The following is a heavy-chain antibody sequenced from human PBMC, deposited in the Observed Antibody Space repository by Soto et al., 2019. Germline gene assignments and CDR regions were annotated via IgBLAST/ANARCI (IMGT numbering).Heavy chain of an antibody. CDR1: GFTFSTYS. CDR3: ARDITTFSSSPDY. Sequence: GGSLRLSCAASGFTFSTYSMNWVRQAPGKGLEWVSSISSSSSYIYYADSVKGRFTISRDNAKNSLYLQMNSLRAEDTAVYYCARDITTFSSSPDYWGQGTLVTVSS. D-gene: IGHD2-2*01. CDR2: ISSSSSYI. J-gene: IGHJ4*02. V-gene: IGHV3-21*01.